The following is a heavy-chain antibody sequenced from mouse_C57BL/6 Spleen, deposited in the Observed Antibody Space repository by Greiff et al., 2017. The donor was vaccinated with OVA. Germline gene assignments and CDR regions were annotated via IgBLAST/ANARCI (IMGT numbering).Heavy chain of an antibody. CDR3: ARGATVYWYFAV. CDR2: ISYSGST. D-gene: IGHD1-1*01. CDR1: GYSITSGYD. V-gene: IGHV3-1*01. Sequence: EVKLVESGPGMVKPSQSLSLTCTVTGYSITSGYDWHWIRHFPGNQLEWMGYISYSGSTNYNPSLKSRISITHDTSKNHFFLKLNSVTTEDTATYYCARGATVYWYFAVWGTGTPVTVSS. J-gene: IGHJ1*03.